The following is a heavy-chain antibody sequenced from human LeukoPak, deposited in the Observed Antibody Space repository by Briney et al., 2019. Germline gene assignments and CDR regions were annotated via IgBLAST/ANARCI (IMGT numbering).Heavy chain of an antibody. CDR3: ARSLVVTAYNWFDP. CDR1: GGSISSSSYY. CDR2: IHYSGST. V-gene: IGHV4-61*05. J-gene: IGHJ5*02. Sequence: SETLSLTCTVSGGSISSSSYYWGWLRQPPGKGLEWIGYIHYSGSTHYNPSLKSRVTISVDTSKNQVSLKLSSVTAADTAVYYCARSLVVTAYNWFDPWGQGTLVTVSS. D-gene: IGHD2-21*02.